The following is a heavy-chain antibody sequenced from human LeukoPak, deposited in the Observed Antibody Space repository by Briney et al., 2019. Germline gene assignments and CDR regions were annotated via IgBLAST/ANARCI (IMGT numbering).Heavy chain of an antibody. D-gene: IGHD6-13*01. CDR3: AREGKYSSSWYFSGPDAFDI. J-gene: IGHJ3*02. CDR1: GFTFSSYW. CDR2: INSDGSGT. V-gene: IGHV3-74*01. Sequence: PGRSLRLSCAASGFTFSSYWMHWVRQAPGKGLVWVSRINSDGSGTSYADSVRGRFTISRDNAKNTLYLQMNSLRAEDTAVYYCAREGKYSSSWYFSGPDAFDIWGQGTMVTVSS.